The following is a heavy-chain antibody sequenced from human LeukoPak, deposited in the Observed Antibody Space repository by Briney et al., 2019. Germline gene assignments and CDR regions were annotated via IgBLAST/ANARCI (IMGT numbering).Heavy chain of an antibody. J-gene: IGHJ1*01. CDR3: TTPAAGPRAEYSQY. D-gene: IGHD6-13*01. V-gene: IGHV3-21*01. CDR2: ISNDAKYI. Sequence: GGSLRLSCAASGFTFSSYSMNWVRQAPGKGLEWVSSISNDAKYIYYADSLKGRFTVSRDNAKNSLYLQMNSLAVEDTAVYYCTTPAAGPRAEYSQYWGQGTLVTVSS. CDR1: GFTFSSYS.